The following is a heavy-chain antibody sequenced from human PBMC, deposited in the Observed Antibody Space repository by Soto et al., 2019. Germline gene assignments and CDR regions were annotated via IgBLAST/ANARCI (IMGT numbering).Heavy chain of an antibody. D-gene: IGHD3-10*01. J-gene: IGHJ4*02. CDR2: IRGSGGST. Sequence: GGSLRLSCAASGVTFSSYAMSWVRQAPGKGLEWVSAIRGSGGSTYNADSVQGRFTISRDNSKNTLYLQMNSLRAEDTAVYYCAKTSAHTYGSVDYWGQGTLVIVSS. CDR3: AKTSAHTYGSVDY. V-gene: IGHV3-23*01. CDR1: GVTFSSYA.